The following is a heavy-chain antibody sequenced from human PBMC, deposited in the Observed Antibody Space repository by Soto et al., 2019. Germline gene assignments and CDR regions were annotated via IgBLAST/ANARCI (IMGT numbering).Heavy chain of an antibody. D-gene: IGHD2-15*01. J-gene: IGHJ4*02. V-gene: IGHV3-23*01. CDR3: AKDYTVAADPSSVILFDY. Sequence: GGSLRLSCAASGFTFNHYAMSWVRQAPGKGLEWVSIIIANGGTFYADSVKGRFTISRDNSKNTVYLQMSSLRVEDTAIYYCAKDYTVAADPSSVILFDYWGQGALATV. CDR2: IIANGGT. CDR1: GFTFNHYA.